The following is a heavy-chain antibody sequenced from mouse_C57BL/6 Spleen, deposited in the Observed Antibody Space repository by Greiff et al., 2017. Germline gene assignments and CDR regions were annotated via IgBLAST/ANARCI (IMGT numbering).Heavy chain of an antibody. CDR3: TSVCYGYAMDY. CDR1: GFTFSSYA. CDR2: ISSGGDYS. Sequence: EVKLMESGEGLVKPGGSLKLSCAASGFTFSSYAMSWVRQTPEKRLEWVAYISSGGDYSYYADPVTGRFTISRDNARNTLYLQMSSLKSEDTAMYYCTSVCYGYAMDYWGQGTSVTVSS. D-gene: IGHD2-12*01. V-gene: IGHV5-9-1*02. J-gene: IGHJ4*01.